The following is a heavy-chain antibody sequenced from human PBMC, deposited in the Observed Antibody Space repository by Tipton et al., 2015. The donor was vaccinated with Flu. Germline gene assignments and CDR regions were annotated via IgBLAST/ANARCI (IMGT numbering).Heavy chain of an antibody. Sequence: GSLRLSCAASGFTFDDYAMHWVRQVPGKGLEWVSLVSWDGGSTYYADFVKGRFTISRDNSKNSLFLQMNSLRPEDTALYYCAKSRGYGSGSPYYYYAMDVWGQGTTVTVSS. CDR1: GFTFDDYA. D-gene: IGHD3-10*01. CDR3: AKSRGYGSGSPYYYYAMDV. V-gene: IGHV3-43D*04. J-gene: IGHJ6*02. CDR2: VSWDGGST.